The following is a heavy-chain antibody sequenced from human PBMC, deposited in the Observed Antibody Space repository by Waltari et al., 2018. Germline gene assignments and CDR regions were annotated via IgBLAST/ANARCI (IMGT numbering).Heavy chain of an antibody. D-gene: IGHD3-16*01. CDR1: GFTFSNDW. Sequence: EVQLVESGGGLVQPGGSLRLSCAASGFTFSNDWMTWVRQPPGKGLGGGANIKRDGREKYDGASVKGRVSISRDNAKESLYLQMDSLRAEDTAINYCTRGGGDGAALRDWGPGTLVTVSS. V-gene: IGHV3-7*01. CDR3: TRGGGDGAALRD. J-gene: IGHJ4*02. CDR2: IKRDGREK.